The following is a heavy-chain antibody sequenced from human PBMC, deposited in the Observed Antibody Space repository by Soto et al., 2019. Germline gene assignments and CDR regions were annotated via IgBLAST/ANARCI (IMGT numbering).Heavy chain of an antibody. CDR1: GGSISSYY. CDR2: IYYSGST. Sequence: SETLSLTCTVSGGSISSYYWSWIRQPPGKGLEWIGYIYYSGSTNYNPSLKSRVTISVDTSKNQFSLKLSSVTAADTAVYYCARLGYCSGGSCYGPPGYYYYYMDVWGKGTTVTVSS. V-gene: IGHV4-59*08. D-gene: IGHD2-15*01. J-gene: IGHJ6*03. CDR3: ARLGYCSGGSCYGPPGYYYYYMDV.